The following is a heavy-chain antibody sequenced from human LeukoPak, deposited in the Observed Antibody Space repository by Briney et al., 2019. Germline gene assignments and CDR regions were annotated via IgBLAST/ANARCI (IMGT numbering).Heavy chain of an antibody. Sequence: GESLKISCKDSGYSFTKYWIGWVRQMPGKGLEWMGIIYPDDSDTRYSPSFQGQVTISADESITTAYLQWSSLKASDTAMYYCARQRVFHDILTGSSGVNWFDPWGQGTLVTVSS. CDR2: IYPDDSDT. CDR3: ARQRVFHDILTGSSGVNWFDP. J-gene: IGHJ5*02. D-gene: IGHD3-9*01. CDR1: GYSFTKYW. V-gene: IGHV5-51*01.